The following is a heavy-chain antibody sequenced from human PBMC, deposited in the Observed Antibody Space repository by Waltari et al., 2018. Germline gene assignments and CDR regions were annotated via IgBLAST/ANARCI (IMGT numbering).Heavy chain of an antibody. CDR2: LFHRGNT. CDR1: GGSISSGLYH. J-gene: IGHJ4*02. CDR3: ARDINSGRSGYFDL. Sequence: QLQLQESGPGLVKPSETLSLTCSVSGGSISSGLYHWGWVRRPQGKGLEWIGSLFHRGNTYYNPSLKSRTTISADTSNNQFYLKLISVTAADTAVYYCARDINSGRSGYFDLWGQGTLVTVSS. D-gene: IGHD6-19*01. V-gene: IGHV4-39*07.